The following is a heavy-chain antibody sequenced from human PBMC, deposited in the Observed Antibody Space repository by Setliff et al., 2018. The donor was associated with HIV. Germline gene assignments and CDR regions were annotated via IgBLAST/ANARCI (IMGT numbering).Heavy chain of an antibody. CDR2: ISGSSNYI. D-gene: IGHD2-15*01. CDR3: AKVQGGGYCSGGSCYPFDY. V-gene: IGHV3-21*01. Sequence: GGSLRLSCAGSGFSFSSYSLNWVRQAPGKGLEWVSSISGSSNYIYYADSLKGRFIVSRDNAKKSLYLQRDSLRIEDKAVYYCAKVQGGGYCSGGSCYPFDYWGQGTLVTVSS. J-gene: IGHJ4*02. CDR1: GFSFSSYS.